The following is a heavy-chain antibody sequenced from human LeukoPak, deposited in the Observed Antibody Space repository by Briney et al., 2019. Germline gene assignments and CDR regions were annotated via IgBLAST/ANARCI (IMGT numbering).Heavy chain of an antibody. CDR3: ARDLLGGTRGYY. Sequence: GASVKVSCKASGYTFTNYYMHWVRQAPGQGLEWMGTINPRGDITNYAQKFQGRITMTSDTSTSTVYMESSSLRSEDTAVYYCARDLLGGTRGYYWGQGTLVTVSS. V-gene: IGHV1-46*01. J-gene: IGHJ4*02. CDR1: GYTFTNYY. D-gene: IGHD3-3*01. CDR2: INPRGDIT.